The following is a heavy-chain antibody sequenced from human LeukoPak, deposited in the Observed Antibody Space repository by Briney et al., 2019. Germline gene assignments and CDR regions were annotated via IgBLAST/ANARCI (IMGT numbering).Heavy chain of an antibody. CDR3: ARREGHCSSTSCYTNWFDP. J-gene: IGHJ5*02. CDR1: GYSFTSYW. CDR2: IYPGDSDT. D-gene: IGHD2-2*02. Sequence: GESLQISCKGSGYSFTSYWIGWVRQMPGKGLEWMGIIYPGDSDTRYSPSFQGQVTISADKSISTAYLQWSSLKASDTAMYYCARREGHCSSTSCYTNWFDPWGQGTLVTVSS. V-gene: IGHV5-51*01.